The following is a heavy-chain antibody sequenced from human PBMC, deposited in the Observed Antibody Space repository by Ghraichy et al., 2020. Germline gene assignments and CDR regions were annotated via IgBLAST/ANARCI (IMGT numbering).Heavy chain of an antibody. Sequence: ASVKVSCKASGYTFTGYYMHWVRQAPGQGLEWMGWINPNSGGTNYAQKIQGWVTMTRDTSISTAYMELSRLRSDDTAVYYCARSQYDYVWGSYRYYFDYWGQGTLVTVSS. V-gene: IGHV1-2*04. CDR1: GYTFTGYY. D-gene: IGHD3-16*02. CDR2: INPNSGGT. J-gene: IGHJ4*02. CDR3: ARSQYDYVWGSYRYYFDY.